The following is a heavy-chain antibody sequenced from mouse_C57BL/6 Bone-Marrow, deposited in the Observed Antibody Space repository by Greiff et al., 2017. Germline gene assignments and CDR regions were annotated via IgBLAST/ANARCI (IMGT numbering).Heavy chain of an antibody. CDR3: ARGSSGTWFAY. J-gene: IGHJ3*01. V-gene: IGHV1-66*01. D-gene: IGHD3-2*02. CDR1: GYSFTSYY. Sequence: QVQLQQSGPELVKPGASVKISCKASGYSFTSYYIHWVKQRPGQGLEWIGWIYPGSGNTKYNEKFKGKATLTADTSSSTAYMQLSSLTSEDSAVYYCARGSSGTWFAYWGQGTLVTVSA. CDR2: IYPGSGNT.